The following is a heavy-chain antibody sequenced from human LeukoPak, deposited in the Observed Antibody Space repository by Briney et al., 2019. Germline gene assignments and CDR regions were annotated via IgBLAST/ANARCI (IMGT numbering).Heavy chain of an antibody. J-gene: IGHJ6*03. CDR3: AKDREYSSSWYFYYYMDV. Sequence: GGSLRLSCAASGFTVSSNYMSWARQAPGKGLGWVSVIYSGGSTYYADSVKGRFTISRDNSKNTLYLQMNSLRAEDTAVYYCAKDREYSSSWYFYYYMDVWGKGTTVTISS. V-gene: IGHV3-66*01. CDR1: GFTVSSNY. CDR2: IYSGGST. D-gene: IGHD6-13*01.